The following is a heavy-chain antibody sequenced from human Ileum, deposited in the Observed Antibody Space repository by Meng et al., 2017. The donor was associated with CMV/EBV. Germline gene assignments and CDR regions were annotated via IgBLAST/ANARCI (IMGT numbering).Heavy chain of an antibody. D-gene: IGHD3-10*01. Sequence: QLQRSGPSLLQPSATLSRTCTVTGGSLTSYYWTWTRQPAGKGLEWIGRIHPTGTTDDNPSLRSRVSMSLDKSKNQFSLKLTSVTAADTAVYYCARAAARGVPVDLWGQGTLVTVSS. V-gene: IGHV4-4*07. CDR3: ARAAARGVPVDL. CDR1: GGSLTSYY. J-gene: IGHJ5*02. CDR2: IHPTGTT.